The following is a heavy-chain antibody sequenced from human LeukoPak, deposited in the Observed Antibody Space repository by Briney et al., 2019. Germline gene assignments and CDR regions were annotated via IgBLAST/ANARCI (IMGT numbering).Heavy chain of an antibody. CDR3: ARTSGYDSSEYYYGMDV. J-gene: IGHJ6*02. V-gene: IGHV1-8*01. CDR2: TNPNSGNT. CDR1: GYTFTSYD. D-gene: IGHD5-12*01. Sequence: ASVKVSCKASGYTFTSYDINWVRQATGQGLEWMGWTNPNSGNTGYAQKFQGRVTMTRNTSISTAYMELSSLRSEDTAVYYCARTSGYDSSEYYYGMDVWGQGTTVTVSS.